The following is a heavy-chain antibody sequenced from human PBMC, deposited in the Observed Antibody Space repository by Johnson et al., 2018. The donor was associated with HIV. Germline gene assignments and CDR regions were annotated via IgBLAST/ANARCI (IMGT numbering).Heavy chain of an antibody. CDR2: ISSSGSTI. V-gene: IGHV3-11*04. CDR1: GFTVSSNY. Sequence: QVQLVESGGGLIQPGGSLRLSCAASGFTVSSNYMSWIRQAPGKGLEWVSYISSSGSTIYYADSVKGRFTISRDNAKNSLYLQMNSLKADDTAIYYCAKDEEGYSSAWSAGTAFDIWGQGTMVTVSS. CDR3: AKDEEGYSSAWSAGTAFDI. D-gene: IGHD6-13*01. J-gene: IGHJ3*02.